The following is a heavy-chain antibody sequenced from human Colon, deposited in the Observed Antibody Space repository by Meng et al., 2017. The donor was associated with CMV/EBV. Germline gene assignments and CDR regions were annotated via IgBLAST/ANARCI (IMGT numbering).Heavy chain of an antibody. J-gene: IGHJ4*02. CDR1: GDSISTSSYY. D-gene: IGHD3-3*01. CDR2: IYYSGST. V-gene: IGHV4-39*07. Sequence: SETLSLTCTVSGDSISTSSYYWGWFRQPPGKGLEWIGYIYYSGSTYYSPSLQSRLTISLDTSKNQLSLDLTSVTAADTAMYYCARDPYNFWSGAPLWGQGTLVTVSS. CDR3: ARDPYNFWSGAPL.